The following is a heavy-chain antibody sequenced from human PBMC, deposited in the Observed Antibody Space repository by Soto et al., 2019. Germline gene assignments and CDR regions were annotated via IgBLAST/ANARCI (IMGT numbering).Heavy chain of an antibody. V-gene: IGHV3-21*01. Sequence: GGSLRLSCAASGFTFTSYSMNWVRQAPGKGLEWVSSISTSSSYIYYADSVKGRFTISRDNAKNSLYLQMNSLRAEDTAVYYCAKLGGYSYNLDYWGQGTLVTVSS. J-gene: IGHJ4*02. CDR1: GFTFTSYS. CDR3: AKLGGYSYNLDY. CDR2: ISTSSSYI. D-gene: IGHD5-18*01.